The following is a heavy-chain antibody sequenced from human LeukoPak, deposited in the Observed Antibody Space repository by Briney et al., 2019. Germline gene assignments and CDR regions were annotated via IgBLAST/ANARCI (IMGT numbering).Heavy chain of an antibody. D-gene: IGHD2-15*01. CDR1: GYTLSIYG. CDR2: ISSYNGNT. J-gene: IGHJ4*02. Sequence: GASVKVSCKASGYTLSIYGISWVRQAPGQGLEWMGWISSYNGNTKYAQKIQGRVTMTTDTSTSTAYMELRSLRSDDTAVYYCARDRPTFRVGGADYWGQGTLVTVSS. CDR3: ARDRPTFRVGGADY. V-gene: IGHV1-18*01.